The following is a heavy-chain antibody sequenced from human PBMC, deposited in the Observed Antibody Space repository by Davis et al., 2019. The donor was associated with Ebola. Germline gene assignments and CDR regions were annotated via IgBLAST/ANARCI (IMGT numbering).Heavy chain of an antibody. Sequence: PGGSLRLSCAASGFSFSRTDMNWFRQAPGRGPEWVSNINGGGGHTDYADSVKGRFTMSRDNSKNTVYLHMDSLRVEDTAVYYCAKYNWNAYFDYWGQGTLVAVAS. D-gene: IGHD1-20*01. CDR2: INGGGGHT. J-gene: IGHJ4*02. CDR1: GFSFSRTD. V-gene: IGHV3-23*01. CDR3: AKYNWNAYFDY.